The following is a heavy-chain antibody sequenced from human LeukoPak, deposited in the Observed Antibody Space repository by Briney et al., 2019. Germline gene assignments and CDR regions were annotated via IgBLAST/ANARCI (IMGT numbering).Heavy chain of an antibody. D-gene: IGHD3-10*01. Sequence: GGSLRLSCAISRFSFSAGELTWVRQAPGKGLEWVSYISRSGSTRYYADSVKGRFTISRDNAKNSLYLQMNSLRAEDTAVYYCARVATMVRVPLDALDIWGQGTMVSVSS. CDR1: RFSFSAGE. CDR2: ISRSGSTR. CDR3: ARVATMVRVPLDALDI. V-gene: IGHV3-48*03. J-gene: IGHJ3*02.